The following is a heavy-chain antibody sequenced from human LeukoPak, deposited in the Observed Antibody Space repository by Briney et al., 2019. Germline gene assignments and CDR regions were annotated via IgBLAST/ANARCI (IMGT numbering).Heavy chain of an antibody. CDR1: GGSISSSSNY. V-gene: IGHV4-39*01. J-gene: IGHJ6*03. Sequence: SETLSLTCSVSGGSISSSSNYWGWIRQPPGKGLEWIGNIYNRGSTYYNPSLKSRVTISVDTSKNQFSLKLSSVTAADTAVYYCASYGSGSYPSPYYYYYYMDVWGKGTTVTISS. CDR2: IYNRGST. CDR3: ASYGSGSYPSPYYYYYYMDV. D-gene: IGHD3-10*01.